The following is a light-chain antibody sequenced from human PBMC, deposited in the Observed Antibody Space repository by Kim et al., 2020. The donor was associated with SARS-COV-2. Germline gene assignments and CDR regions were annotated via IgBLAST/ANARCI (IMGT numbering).Light chain of an antibody. CDR1: NLRRYY. CDR3: NSRDSSGYHFV. V-gene: IGLV3-19*01. J-gene: IGLJ1*01. CDR2: AEN. Sequence: SSELTQAPAVSVALGQTVRITCQGDNLRRYYAAWYQQKPGQAPLLVIYAENSRPSGIPDRFSGSNSGNTASLTITGAQAEDEADYYCNSRDSSGYHFVFGSGTKVTVL.